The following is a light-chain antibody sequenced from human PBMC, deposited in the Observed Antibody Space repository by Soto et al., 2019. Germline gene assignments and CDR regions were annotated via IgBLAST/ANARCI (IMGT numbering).Light chain of an antibody. Sequence: QSLLTQPASLSGSPGQSITISCTGSSSDIGDYDYVSWYQQHPGKAPKVLISEVSNRPSGVSNRFSGSKSGNTASLTISGLQAEDEADYYCNSYATGNTRVFGTGTKVTVL. CDR3: NSYATGNTRV. CDR1: SSDIGDYDY. V-gene: IGLV2-14*01. J-gene: IGLJ1*01. CDR2: EVS.